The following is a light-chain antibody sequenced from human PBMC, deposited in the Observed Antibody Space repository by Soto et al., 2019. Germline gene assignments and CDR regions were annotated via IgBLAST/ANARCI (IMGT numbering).Light chain of an antibody. Sequence: QSALTQPASVSGSPGQSITISCTATSSDIGGCKCVSWFQQHPDRAPKLIIYEVNNRPSGVSNRFSGSKSGNTAPLTISGLQAEDEADYYCSSYTSSNTWVFGGGTKLTVL. V-gene: IGLV2-14*01. CDR3: SSYTSSNTWV. J-gene: IGLJ3*02. CDR1: SSDIGGCKC. CDR2: EVN.